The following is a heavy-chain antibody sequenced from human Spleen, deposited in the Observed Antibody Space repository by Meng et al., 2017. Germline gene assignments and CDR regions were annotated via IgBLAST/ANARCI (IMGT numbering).Heavy chain of an antibody. Sequence: SETLSLTCTVSGGSISSYYWSWIRQPPGKGLEWVGYISHSGSTKYNPSLKSRVTISVDTSKNQLSLELSSVTAADAAVYYCAGGDLVRDYYFMDVWGQGTTVTVSS. CDR1: GGSISSYY. D-gene: IGHD3-22*01. V-gene: IGHV4-59*01. CDR2: ISHSGST. J-gene: IGHJ6*02. CDR3: AGGDLVRDYYFMDV.